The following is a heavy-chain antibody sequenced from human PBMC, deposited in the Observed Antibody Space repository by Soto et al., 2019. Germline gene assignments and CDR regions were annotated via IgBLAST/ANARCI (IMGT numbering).Heavy chain of an antibody. CDR1: GGSVSSINYY. D-gene: IGHD4-4*01. Sequence: LSLTCTVSGGSVSSINYYWSWIRQPPGRGLEWIGYVYYSGDTNYNPSLKSRVSISVDSSKNQFSLKLNSVTAADTAVYYCARDGRMPTDLGGYYFYGMDVWGQGTTVPVSS. CDR2: VYYSGDT. CDR3: ARDGRMPTDLGGYYFYGMDV. V-gene: IGHV4-61*01. J-gene: IGHJ6*02.